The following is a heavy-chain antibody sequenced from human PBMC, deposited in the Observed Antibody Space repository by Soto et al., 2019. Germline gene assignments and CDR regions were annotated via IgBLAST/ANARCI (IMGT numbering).Heavy chain of an antibody. Sequence: GGSLRLSCAASGFTFSSYWMHWVRQAPGKGLVWVSRINSDGSSTSYADSVKGRFTISRDNAKNTLYLQMNSLRAEDTAVYYCASPYYYYYYMDVWGKGTTVTVSS. CDR2: INSDGSST. V-gene: IGHV3-74*01. CDR3: ASPYYYYYYMDV. CDR1: GFTFSSYW. J-gene: IGHJ6*03.